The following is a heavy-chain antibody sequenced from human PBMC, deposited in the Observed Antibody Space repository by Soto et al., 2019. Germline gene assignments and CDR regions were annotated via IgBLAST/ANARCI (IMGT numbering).Heavy chain of an antibody. Sequence: GGSLRLSCAASGFTFSSYGMHWVRQAPGKGLEWVAVIWYDGSNKYYADSVKGRFTISRDNSKNTLYLQMNSLRAEDTAVYYCARDRGAVVVVAATADYWGQGTLVTVSS. J-gene: IGHJ4*02. CDR3: ARDRGAVVVVAATADY. D-gene: IGHD2-15*01. CDR2: IWYDGSNK. V-gene: IGHV3-33*01. CDR1: GFTFSSYG.